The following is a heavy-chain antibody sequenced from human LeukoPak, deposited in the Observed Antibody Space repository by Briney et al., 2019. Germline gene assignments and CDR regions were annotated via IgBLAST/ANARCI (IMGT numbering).Heavy chain of an antibody. J-gene: IGHJ4*02. V-gene: IGHV4-59*01. CDR3: ARGKGGPDY. Sequence: SETLSLTCTVSGGSISSYYWSWIRQPPGKGLEWIGYISYSGSTNYNPSLKSRVTMSVDTSKNQFSLKLSSVTAADTAVYYCARGKGGPDYWGQGTLVTGSS. CDR1: GGSISSYY. CDR2: ISYSGST. D-gene: IGHD2-15*01.